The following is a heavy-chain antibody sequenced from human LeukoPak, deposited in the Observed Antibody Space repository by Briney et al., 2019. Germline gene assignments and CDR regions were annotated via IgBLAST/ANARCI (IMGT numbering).Heavy chain of an antibody. CDR1: GFTVSSNY. CDR3: ARESSIHEPGN. J-gene: IGHJ4*02. CDR2: IYSGGST. Sequence: GGSLRLSCAASGFTVSSNYMSWVRQAPGKGLEWVSVIYSGGSTYYADSVKGRFTISRDNSKNTLYLQMNSLRAEDTAVYYCARESSIHEPGNWGQGTLVTVSS. V-gene: IGHV3-53*01.